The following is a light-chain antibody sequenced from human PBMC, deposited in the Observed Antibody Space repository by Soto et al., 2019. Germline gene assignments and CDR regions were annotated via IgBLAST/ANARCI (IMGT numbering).Light chain of an antibody. Sequence: DIQMTQSPSTLSASVGDRVIITCRASQTIDTWLAWYQHKPGRAPEVLISEATSLERGVPSRFSGSGSGTEFSLSSISLQPDDFATYHWEQDSSHSGTFGQGTKLDVK. V-gene: IGKV1-5*01. CDR1: QTIDTW. CDR2: EAT. J-gene: IGKJ2*01. CDR3: EQDSSHSGT.